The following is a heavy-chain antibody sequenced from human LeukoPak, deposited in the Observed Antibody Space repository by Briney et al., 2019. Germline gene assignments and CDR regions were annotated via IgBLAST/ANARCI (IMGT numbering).Heavy chain of an antibody. J-gene: IGHJ4*02. CDR3: ASTIAAAGGGNY. V-gene: IGHV4-39*01. D-gene: IGHD6-13*01. CDR1: GGSISSSSYY. Sequence: SETLSLTCTVSGGSISSSSYYWGWIRQPPGKGLEWIGSIYYSGSTYYDPSLKSRVTISVDTSKNQFSLKLSSVTAADTAVYYCASTIAAAGGGNYWGQGTLVTVSS. CDR2: IYYSGST.